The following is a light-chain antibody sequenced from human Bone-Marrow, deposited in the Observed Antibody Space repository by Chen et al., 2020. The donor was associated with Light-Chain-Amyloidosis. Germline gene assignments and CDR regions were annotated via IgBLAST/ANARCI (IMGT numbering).Light chain of an antibody. Sequence: SYVPTQPSSVSVAPGQTATIACGGNNIGSTSVHWYQQTPGQAPLLVVYDDSDRPSGIPERLSGSNSGNTATLTISRVEAGDEADYYCQVWDRSSDRPVLGGGTKLTVL. V-gene: IGLV3-21*02. CDR2: DDS. CDR3: QVWDRSSDRPV. J-gene: IGLJ3*02. CDR1: NIGSTS.